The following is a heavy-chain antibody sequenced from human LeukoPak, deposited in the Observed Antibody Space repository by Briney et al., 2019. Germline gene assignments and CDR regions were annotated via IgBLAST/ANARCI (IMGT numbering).Heavy chain of an antibody. CDR2: IYYSGST. D-gene: IGHD3-10*01. J-gene: IGHJ6*03. Sequence: SETLSLTCTVSGGSISSYYWSWIRQPPGKGLEWIGYIYYSGSTNYNPSLKSRVTISVDTSKNQFSLKLSSVTAADTAVYYCARTRNSMVRGVTHMDVWGKGTTVTVSS. CDR3: ARTRNSMVRGVTHMDV. CDR1: GGSISSYY. V-gene: IGHV4-59*01.